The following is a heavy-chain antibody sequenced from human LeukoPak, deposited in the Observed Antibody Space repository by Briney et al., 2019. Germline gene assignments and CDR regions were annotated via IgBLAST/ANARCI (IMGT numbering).Heavy chain of an antibody. V-gene: IGHV3-21*01. D-gene: IGHD3-22*01. J-gene: IGHJ3*02. CDR1: GLAFNSYS. Sequence: PGGSLRLSYATSGLAFNSYSINWVRQAPGKGLEWVSSISSSSSYIYYADSVKGRFTISRDNAKHSLYLQMNSLRAEDTAVYYCASPMIVVAPGAFDIWGQGTMVTVSS. CDR2: ISSSSSYI. CDR3: ASPMIVVAPGAFDI.